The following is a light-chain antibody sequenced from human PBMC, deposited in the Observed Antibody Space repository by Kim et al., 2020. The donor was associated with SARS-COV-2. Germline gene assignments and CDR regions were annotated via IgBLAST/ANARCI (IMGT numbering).Light chain of an antibody. V-gene: IGKV3-20*01. CDR3: QQYGSSPRIT. CDR1: QSVSSSY. J-gene: IGKJ4*01. Sequence: TGERAPRSCRASQSVSSSYLAWYQQKPGQAPRLLIYGASSRATGIPDRFSGSGSATDFTLTISRLEPEDFAVYYCQQYGSSPRITFGGGTKVDIK. CDR2: GAS.